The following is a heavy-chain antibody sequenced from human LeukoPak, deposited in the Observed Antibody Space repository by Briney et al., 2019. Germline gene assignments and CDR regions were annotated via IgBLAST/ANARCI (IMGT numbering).Heavy chain of an antibody. J-gene: IGHJ5*02. D-gene: IGHD6-13*01. V-gene: IGHV1-46*01. CDR1: GYTFTSYF. CDR2: INPSGGST. CDR3: ARDLGGIAADAPNNWFDP. Sequence: ASVKVSCKASGYTFTSYFMHWVRQAPGQGLEWMGIINPSGGSTKYAQKFQGRVTMTRDTSTSTVYMELSSLRSEDTAVYYCARDLGGIAADAPNNWFDPWGHGTLVTVS.